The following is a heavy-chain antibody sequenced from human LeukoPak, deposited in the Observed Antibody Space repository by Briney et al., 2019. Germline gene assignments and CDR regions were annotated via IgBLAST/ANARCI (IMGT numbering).Heavy chain of an antibody. J-gene: IGHJ6*03. Sequence: ASVKVSCKTSGYTFTTYGISWVRRAPGQGLEWMGWINTYNGNTNYAQKLQGRVTMTTDTSTTTAYMQLRSLRSDDTAVYYCARAVVPLVSRKDYYMDVWGKGTTVTVSS. CDR1: GYTFTTYG. V-gene: IGHV1-18*01. CDR3: ARAVVPLVSRKDYYMDV. D-gene: IGHD2-2*01. CDR2: INTYNGNT.